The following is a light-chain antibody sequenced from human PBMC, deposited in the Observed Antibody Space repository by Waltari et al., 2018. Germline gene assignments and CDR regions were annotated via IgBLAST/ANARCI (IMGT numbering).Light chain of an antibody. V-gene: IGLV3-21*04. CDR3: HVWHPHVDPGV. Sequence: SYVVTQPPSVSVAPGETATITCGGRNLGTYSFHWYQQKPGQAPVLVLCYDRDRPSGIPDRFSGSNSGNTATLTISRVEAGDEARYYCHVWHPHVDPGVFGTGTEVTVL. CDR2: YDR. CDR1: NLGTYS. J-gene: IGLJ1*01.